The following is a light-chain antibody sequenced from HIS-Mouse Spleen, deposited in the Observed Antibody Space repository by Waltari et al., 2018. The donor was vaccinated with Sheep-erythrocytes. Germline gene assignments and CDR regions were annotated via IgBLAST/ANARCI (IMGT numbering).Light chain of an antibody. V-gene: IGLV2-23*01. J-gene: IGLJ3*02. CDR3: CSYAGSSTPWV. Sequence: QSALTQPASVSGSPGQSITIPCTGTSSDVGSYNLVPWYQQHPGKAPKPRIYEGSKRPAGVSNRLSGSKSGNTASLTISGLQAEDEADYYCCSYAGSSTPWVFGGGTKLTVL. CDR1: SSDVGSYNL. CDR2: EGS.